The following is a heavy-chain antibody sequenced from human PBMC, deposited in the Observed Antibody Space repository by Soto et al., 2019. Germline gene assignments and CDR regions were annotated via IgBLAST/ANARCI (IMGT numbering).Heavy chain of an antibody. CDR1: GGSISSSSYY. CDR3: ARHPVVVVAATIFFGYYFDY. CDR2: IYYSGST. J-gene: IGHJ4*02. V-gene: IGHV4-39*01. D-gene: IGHD2-15*01. Sequence: QLQLQESGPGLVKPSETLSLTCTVSGGSISSSSYYWGWIRQPPGKGLEWIGSIYYSGSTYYNPSLKSRGTISVDTSKNQFSLKLSSVTAADTTVYYCARHPVVVVAATIFFGYYFDYWGQGTLFTVSS.